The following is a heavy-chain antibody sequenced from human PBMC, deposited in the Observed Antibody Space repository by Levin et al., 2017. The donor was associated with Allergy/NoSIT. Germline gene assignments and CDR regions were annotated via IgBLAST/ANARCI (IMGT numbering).Heavy chain of an antibody. CDR2: INPNSGGT. D-gene: IGHD5-18*01. J-gene: IGHJ6*02. Sequence: GASVKVSCKASGYTFTGYYMHWVRQAPGQGLEWMGWINPNSGGTNYAQKFQGRVTMTRDTSISTAYMELSRLRSDDTAVYYCARDQRAWIQLGGYYYYGMDVWGQGTTVTVSS. CDR3: ARDQRAWIQLGGYYYYGMDV. CDR1: GYTFTGYY. V-gene: IGHV1-2*02.